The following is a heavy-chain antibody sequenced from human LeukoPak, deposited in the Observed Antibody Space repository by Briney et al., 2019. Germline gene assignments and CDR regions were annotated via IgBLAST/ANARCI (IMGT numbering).Heavy chain of an antibody. CDR2: LHTSGST. V-gene: IGHV4-4*07. Sequence: SETLSLTCTVSGGSISSYYWSWLRQPAGEGLEWIGRLHTSGSTHYNPSLKSRVTMSVDTSKNQFSLKLSSVTAADTAVYYCARGGETWELLFSGYYFDYWGQGTLVTVSS. D-gene: IGHD1-26*01. CDR3: ARGGETWELLFSGYYFDY. J-gene: IGHJ4*02. CDR1: GGSISSYY.